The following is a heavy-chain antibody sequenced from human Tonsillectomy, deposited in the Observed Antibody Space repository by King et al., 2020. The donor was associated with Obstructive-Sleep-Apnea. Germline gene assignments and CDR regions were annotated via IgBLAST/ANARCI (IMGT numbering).Heavy chain of an antibody. CDR1: GFTFSDFN. CDR2: ITSTTSTI. V-gene: IGHV3-48*01. D-gene: IGHD3-22*01. J-gene: IGHJ5*02. Sequence: VQLVESGGGLVQPGGSLRLSCAASGFTFSDFNMNWVRQAPGKGLEWISYITSTTSTIYYADSVRGRFTISRDNAKNSLYLQMDSLRAEDTALYYCARHTHYDSGGYSPYNWFDAWGQGTLVTVSS. CDR3: ARHTHYDSGGYSPYNWFDA.